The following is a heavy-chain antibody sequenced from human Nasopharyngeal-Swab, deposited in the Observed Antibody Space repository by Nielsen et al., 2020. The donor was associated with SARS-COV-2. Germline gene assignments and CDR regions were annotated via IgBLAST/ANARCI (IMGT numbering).Heavy chain of an antibody. D-gene: IGHD1-26*01. CDR2: IIPIFGTA. V-gene: IGHV1-69*01. J-gene: IGHJ4*02. Sequence: WVRQAPGQGIEWMGGIIPIFGTANYAQKFQGRVTITADESTSTAYMELSSLRSEDTAVYYCARVFSGTYSQFDYWGQGTPVTVSS. CDR3: ARVFSGTYSQFDY.